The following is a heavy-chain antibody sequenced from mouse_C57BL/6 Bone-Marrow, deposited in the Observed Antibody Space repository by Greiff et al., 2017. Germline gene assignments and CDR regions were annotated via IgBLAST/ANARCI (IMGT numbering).Heavy chain of an antibody. CDR2: IDPSDSET. CDR3: ARWAGLLRLGAMDY. J-gene: IGHJ4*01. CDR1: GYTFTSYW. D-gene: IGHD1-1*01. V-gene: IGHV1-52*01. Sequence: QVQLQQPGAELVRPGSSVKLSCKASGYTFTSYWMHWVKQRPIQGLEWIGNIDPSDSETHYNQKFKDKATLTVDKSSSTAYMQLSSLTSEDSAVYYCARWAGLLRLGAMDYWGQGTSVTVSS.